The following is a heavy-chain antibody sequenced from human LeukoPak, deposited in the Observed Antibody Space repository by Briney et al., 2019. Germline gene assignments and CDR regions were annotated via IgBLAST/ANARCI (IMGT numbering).Heavy chain of an antibody. V-gene: IGHV3-23*01. J-gene: IGHJ6*03. CDR2: ISGSGGST. CDR1: GFTFSSYG. Sequence: PGGSLRLSCAASGFTFSSYGMSWVRQAPGKGLEWVSAISGSGGSTYYADSVKGRFTISRDNSKNTLYLQMNSLRAEDTAVYYCAKPPGIAAAGPVRSAPGIPTNYYYYYMDVWGKGTTVTVSS. D-gene: IGHD6-13*01. CDR3: AKPPGIAAAGPVRSAPGIPTNYYYYYMDV.